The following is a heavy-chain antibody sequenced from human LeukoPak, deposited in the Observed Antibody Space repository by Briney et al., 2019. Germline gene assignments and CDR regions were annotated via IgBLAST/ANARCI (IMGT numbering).Heavy chain of an antibody. Sequence: PSETLSLTCTVSGGSVSSGSYYWSWIRQPPGKGLEWIGYIYFIGSTTYNPSLNSRVTISVDTSKNKFSLKLSSVTAADTAVYYCARVPISTTARGYFDYWGQGTLVTVSS. V-gene: IGHV4-61*01. J-gene: IGHJ4*02. CDR3: ARVPISTTARGYFDY. CDR2: IYFIGST. CDR1: GGSVSSGSYY. D-gene: IGHD4-17*01.